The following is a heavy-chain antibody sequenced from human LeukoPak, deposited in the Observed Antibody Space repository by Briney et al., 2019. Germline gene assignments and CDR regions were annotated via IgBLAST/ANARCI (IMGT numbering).Heavy chain of an antibody. Sequence: GGSLRLSCAASGFTFSSYGMHWVRQAPGRGLEWVAFIRYDGSNKYYADSVKGRFTISRDNSKNTLYLQMNSLRAEDTAVYYCARDGGEGIAAAGIEFHYYYMDVWGKGTTVTVSS. D-gene: IGHD6-13*01. J-gene: IGHJ6*03. CDR1: GFTFSSYG. V-gene: IGHV3-30*02. CDR2: IRYDGSNK. CDR3: ARDGGEGIAAAGIEFHYYYMDV.